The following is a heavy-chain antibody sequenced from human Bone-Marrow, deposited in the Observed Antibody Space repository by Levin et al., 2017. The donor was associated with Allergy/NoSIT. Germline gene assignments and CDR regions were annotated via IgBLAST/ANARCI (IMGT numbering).Heavy chain of an antibody. CDR1: GFTFSSYW. Sequence: LSLTCAASGFTFSSYWMSWVRQAPGKGLEWVANIKQDGSEKYYVDSVKGRFTISRDNAKNSLYLQMNSLRAEDTAVYYCARDDSRDGYNFDYWGQGTLVTVSS. V-gene: IGHV3-7*04. D-gene: IGHD5-24*01. CDR3: ARDDSRDGYNFDY. J-gene: IGHJ4*02. CDR2: IKQDGSEK.